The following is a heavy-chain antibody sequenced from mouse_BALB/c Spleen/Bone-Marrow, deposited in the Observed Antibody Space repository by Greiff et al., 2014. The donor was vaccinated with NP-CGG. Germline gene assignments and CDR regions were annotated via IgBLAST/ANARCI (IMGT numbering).Heavy chain of an antibody. CDR2: ISSGGSYT. D-gene: IGHD1-1*01. CDR3: ASTITTVVAEDAMDY. Sequence: VHVKQSGGDLVKPGGSLKLSCAASGFTFSSYGMSWVRQTPDKRLEWVATISSGGSYTYYPDSVKGRFTISRDNAKNTLYLQMSSLKSEDTAMYYCASTITTVVAEDAMDYWGQGTSVTVSS. V-gene: IGHV5-6*01. J-gene: IGHJ4*01. CDR1: GFTFSSYG.